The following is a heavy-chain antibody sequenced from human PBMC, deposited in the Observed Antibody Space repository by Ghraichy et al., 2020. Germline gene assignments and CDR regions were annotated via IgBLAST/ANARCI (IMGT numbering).Heavy chain of an antibody. CDR3: ARYRRNSLGFTRLDY. D-gene: IGHD2/OR15-2a*01. CDR1: GFTFSDYY. CDR2: LSSSGDFI. V-gene: IGHV3-11*01. Sequence: GGSLRLSCAASGFTFSDYYMSWIRQAPGKGLEWVSYLSSSGDFIYYGDSVKGRFTISRDNAKKSLDLQMNNLRADDTAIYYCARYRRNSLGFTRLDYWGQGVRVNVSS. J-gene: IGHJ4*02.